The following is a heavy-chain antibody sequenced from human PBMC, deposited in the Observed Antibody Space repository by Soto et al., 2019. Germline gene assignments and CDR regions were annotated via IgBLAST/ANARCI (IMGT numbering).Heavy chain of an antibody. J-gene: IGHJ6*03. CDR1: GYTFTSCD. CDR3: ARRSETDYYMGGHYYMDV. Sequence: ASVKVSCKASGYTFTSCDINWVRQATGQGLEWMGWMNPNSGNTGYAQKFQGRVTMTRNTSISTAYMELSSLRSEDTAVYYCARRSETDYYMGGHYYMDVWGKGTTVTVSS. V-gene: IGHV1-8*01. D-gene: IGHD3-10*01. CDR2: MNPNSGNT.